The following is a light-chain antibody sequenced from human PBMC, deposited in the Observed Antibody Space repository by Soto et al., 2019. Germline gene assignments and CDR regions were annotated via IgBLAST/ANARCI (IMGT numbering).Light chain of an antibody. CDR3: FWMITTCSNV. J-gene: IGLJ1*01. Sequence: QSALTQPVSLSVSLGQSITISCSGTSSDIGAYDYVSWFQQHPGKAPKLTISEVPNPPSSVSNRFYGSKSGNPASPTIPGLQVEEEAVYFCFWMITTCSNVLGTGTKVTVL. V-gene: IGLV2-14*01. CDR2: EVP. CDR1: SSDIGAYDY.